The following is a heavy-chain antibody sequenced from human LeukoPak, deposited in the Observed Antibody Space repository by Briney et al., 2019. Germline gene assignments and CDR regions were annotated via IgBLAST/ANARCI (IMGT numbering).Heavy chain of an antibody. CDR2: INPSGGST. D-gene: IGHD6-19*01. CDR3: ARGSDSSGWYLTLSYFDY. Sequence: ASVTVSCKASGYTFTIYYMHWVRQAPGQGLAWMGIINPSGGSTSYAQKFQGRVTMTRDTSTSTVYMELSSLRSEDTAVYYCARGSDSSGWYLTLSYFDYWGQGTLVTVSS. J-gene: IGHJ4*02. CDR1: GYTFTIYY. V-gene: IGHV1-46*01.